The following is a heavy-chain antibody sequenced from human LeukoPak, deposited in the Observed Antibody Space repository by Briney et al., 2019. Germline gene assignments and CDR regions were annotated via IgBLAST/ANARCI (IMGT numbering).Heavy chain of an antibody. V-gene: IGHV4-39*01. CDR2: INYSGSP. CDR3: ARGGGWYDY. D-gene: IGHD6-19*01. J-gene: IGHJ4*02. CDR1: GGSISSSTYY. Sequence: SETLSLTCTVSGGSISSSTYYWGWIRQPPGKGLEWIGSINYSGSPYYNPSLKSRVTISVDTSKNQFSLKLSSVTAADTAVFYCARGGGWYDYWGQGTLVSVSS.